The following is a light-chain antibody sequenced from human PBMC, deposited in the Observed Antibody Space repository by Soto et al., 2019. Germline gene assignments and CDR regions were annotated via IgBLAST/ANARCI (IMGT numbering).Light chain of an antibody. V-gene: IGKV1-5*01. Sequence: DIQMTQSPATLPASVGSRVTITCRASQSISNWLAWYQQKPGTAPKVLIYHASNLQSGVPARLSGRGSGTEFALTISSMQPDAFATYYCQQYNSYSFAQGTKVDIK. CDR1: QSISNW. J-gene: IGKJ1*01. CDR3: QQYNSYS. CDR2: HAS.